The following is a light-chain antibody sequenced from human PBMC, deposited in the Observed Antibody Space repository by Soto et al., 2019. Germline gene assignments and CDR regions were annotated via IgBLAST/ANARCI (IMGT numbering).Light chain of an antibody. J-gene: IGLJ2*01. CDR2: LNSDGSH. CDR3: QTWGTGIVI. CDR1: SGHSINA. V-gene: IGLV4-69*02. Sequence: QPVLTQPPSASASLGASVKLTCTLSSGHSINAIAWHQQQPEKGPRYLMKLNSDGSHNKGDGIPDRFSGSSSGTERYLTISSLQSEDEADYYCQTWGTGIVIFGGGTKVTVL.